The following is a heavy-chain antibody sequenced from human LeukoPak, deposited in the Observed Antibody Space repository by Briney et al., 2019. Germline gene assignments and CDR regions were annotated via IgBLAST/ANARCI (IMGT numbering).Heavy chain of an antibody. CDR1: GWSFSGYY. J-gene: IGHJ4*02. Sequence: PSETLSLSCALSGWSFSGYYWSWIRQPPGKGLEWIGEINHSGSTNYNPSLKSRVTISVDTSKNQFSLKLSSVTAADTAVYYCATDVGALDYWGQGTLVTVSS. V-gene: IGHV4-34*01. CDR2: INHSGST. CDR3: ATDVGALDY. D-gene: IGHD1-26*01.